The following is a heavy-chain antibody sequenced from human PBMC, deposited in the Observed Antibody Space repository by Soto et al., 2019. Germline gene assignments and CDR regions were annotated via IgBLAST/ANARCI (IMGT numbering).Heavy chain of an antibody. CDR2: IYPGDSDT. V-gene: IGHV5-51*01. Sequence: GESLKISCKGSGYSFTSYWIGWVRQMPGKGLEWMGIIYPGDSDTRYSPSFQGQVTISADKSISTAYPQWSSLKASATAMYYCARQGGFGKSYYYYYRAVWGKGTTVTVSS. CDR1: GYSFTSYW. D-gene: IGHD3-10*01. J-gene: IGHJ6*03. CDR3: ARQGGFGKSYYYYYRAV.